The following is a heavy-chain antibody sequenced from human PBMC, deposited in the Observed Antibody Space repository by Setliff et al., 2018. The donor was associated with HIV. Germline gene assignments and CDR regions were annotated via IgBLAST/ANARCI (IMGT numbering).Heavy chain of an antibody. V-gene: IGHV5-51*01. CDR2: ISPDDSDT. Sequence: GESLKISCKGSGYSFTNYWIGWVRQMPGKGLEWMGIISPDDSDTRYSPSFQGQVTISVDKSTSTAYLQGSSLKASDSAICYCARHFGISYRSPFDPWGQGTLVTVSS. D-gene: IGHD3-3*01. J-gene: IGHJ5*02. CDR3: ARHFGISYRSPFDP. CDR1: GYSFTNYW.